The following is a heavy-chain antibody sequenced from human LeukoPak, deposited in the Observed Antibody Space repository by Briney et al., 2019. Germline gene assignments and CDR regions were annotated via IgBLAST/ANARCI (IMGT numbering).Heavy chain of an antibody. J-gene: IGHJ3*02. CDR1: GFTFSNYW. V-gene: IGHV3-74*01. D-gene: IGHD3-3*01. Sequence: GGSLRLSCAASGFTFSNYWMHWVRQVPGKGLVWVSRTNPGGSNTAYADSVKGRFTISRDNSKNTLYLQMNSLRAEDTAVYYCAKLLILEWLSQIPHDAFDIWGQGTMVTVSS. CDR2: TNPGGSNT. CDR3: AKLLILEWLSQIPHDAFDI.